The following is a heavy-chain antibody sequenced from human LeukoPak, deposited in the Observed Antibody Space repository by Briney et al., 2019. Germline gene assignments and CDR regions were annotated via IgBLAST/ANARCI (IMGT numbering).Heavy chain of an antibody. J-gene: IGHJ6*03. CDR2: IIPIFGTA. V-gene: IGHV1-69*13. Sequence: SVKVSCKASGGTFSSYAISWVRQAAGQGLEWMGGIIPIFGTANYAQKFQGRVTITADESTCTAYMELSSLRSEDTPVYYCARYQAWGGYQADYYYYMDVWGKRTRSPSL. CDR3: ARYQAWGGYQADYYYYMDV. CDR1: GGTFSSYA. D-gene: IGHD3-3*01.